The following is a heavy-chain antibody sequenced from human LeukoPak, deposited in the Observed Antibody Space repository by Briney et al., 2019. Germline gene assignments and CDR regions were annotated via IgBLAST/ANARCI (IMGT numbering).Heavy chain of an antibody. CDR1: GGSFSGYY. CDR3: ARVRDAFDI. Sequence: SETLSLTCAVYGGSFSGYYWSWIRQPAGKGLEWIGRIYTSGSTNYNPSLKSRVTMSIDTSKNQFSLKLSSVTAADTAVYYCARVRDAFDIWGQGTMVTVSS. D-gene: IGHD3-10*01. CDR2: IYTSGST. J-gene: IGHJ3*02. V-gene: IGHV4-59*10.